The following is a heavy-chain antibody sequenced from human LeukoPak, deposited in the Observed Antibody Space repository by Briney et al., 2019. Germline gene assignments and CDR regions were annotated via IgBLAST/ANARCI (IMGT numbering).Heavy chain of an antibody. D-gene: IGHD3-10*01. CDR3: AHRGNTYYYGSGTLLFDY. Sequence: SGPTLVKPTQTLTLTCNFSGFSLSSSGVGVGWIRQPPGKALEWLALIYWNDDNHYSPSLKSRLTITKDTSKNQVVLTMTNMDPVDTATYYCAHRGNTYYYGSGTLLFDYWGQGTLVTVSS. V-gene: IGHV2-5*01. J-gene: IGHJ4*02. CDR1: GFSLSSSGVG. CDR2: IYWNDDN.